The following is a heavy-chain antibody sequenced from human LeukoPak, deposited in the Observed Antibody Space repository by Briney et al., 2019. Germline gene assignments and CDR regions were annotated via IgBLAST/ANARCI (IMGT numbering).Heavy chain of an antibody. D-gene: IGHD1-1*01. CDR3: AKYKGYPMDV. Sequence: GGSLRLSCAASGFTFSSYSMHWVREAPGKGRELVAFIRYDGSNKYYADSVKGRLTISRDNSKNTLYLQMNSLRAEDTAVYYCAKYKGYPMDVWGQGTTVTVSS. CDR1: GFTFSSYS. CDR2: IRYDGSNK. J-gene: IGHJ6*02. V-gene: IGHV3-30*02.